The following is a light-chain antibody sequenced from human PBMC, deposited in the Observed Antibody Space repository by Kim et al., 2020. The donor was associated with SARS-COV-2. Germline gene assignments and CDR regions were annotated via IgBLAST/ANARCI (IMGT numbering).Light chain of an antibody. CDR1: SGHSSYI. J-gene: IGLJ3*02. V-gene: IGLV4-60*03. CDR3: ETWDSRV. Sequence: LRSSVKLTCTLSSGHSSYIIAWHQQQPGKAPRYLMKLEGSGSYNKGSGVPDRFSGSSSGADRYLTISNLQSEDEADYYCETWDSRVFGGGTKLTVL. CDR2: LEGSGSY.